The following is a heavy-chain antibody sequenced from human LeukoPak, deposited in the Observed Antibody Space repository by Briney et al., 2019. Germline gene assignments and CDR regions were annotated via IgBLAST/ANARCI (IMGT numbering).Heavy chain of an antibody. V-gene: IGHV4-39*01. CDR2: IYSSGST. CDR1: GGSISSISYY. D-gene: IGHD1-26*01. CDR3: ARQGVLGATGFDY. Sequence: SETLSLTCSVSGGSISSISYYWGWIRQPPGKGLEWIGNIYSSGSTYNNPSLKSRVIISVDTSKNQFSLKLTSVTAADTAVYYCARQGVLGATGFDYWGQGTLVTVSS. J-gene: IGHJ4*02.